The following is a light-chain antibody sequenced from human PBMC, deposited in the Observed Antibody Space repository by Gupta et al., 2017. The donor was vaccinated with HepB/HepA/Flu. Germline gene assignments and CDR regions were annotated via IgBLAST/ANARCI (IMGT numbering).Light chain of an antibody. CDR1: QSVLYSSDNKNY. CDR3: QQYYSTSLT. J-gene: IGKJ4*01. V-gene: IGKV4-1*01. Sequence: IVMTRSPDSLAVSLGERATINCKSSQSVLYSSDNKNYLAWYQQKPGQLPKLLIYWASTRESGVPDRFSGSGSGADFTLTISSLQAEDVAVYYCQQYYSTSLTFGGGTKVEIK. CDR2: WAS.